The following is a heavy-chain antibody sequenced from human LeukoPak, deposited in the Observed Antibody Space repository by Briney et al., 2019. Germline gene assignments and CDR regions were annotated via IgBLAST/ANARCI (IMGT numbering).Heavy chain of an antibody. Sequence: ASVKVSCKASGYTFTGCYMHWVRQAPGQGLEWMGWINPNSGGTNYAQKFQGRVTMTRDTSISTAYMELSRLRSDDTAVYYCARSTKDPPLQRAYYYYGMDVWGQGTTVTVSS. J-gene: IGHJ6*02. V-gene: IGHV1-2*02. CDR3: ARSTKDPPLQRAYYYYGMDV. CDR2: INPNSGGT. D-gene: IGHD2-2*01. CDR1: GYTFTGCY.